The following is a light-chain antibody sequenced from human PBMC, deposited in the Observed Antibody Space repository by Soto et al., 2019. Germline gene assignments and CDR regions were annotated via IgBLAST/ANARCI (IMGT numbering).Light chain of an antibody. Sequence: QSALTQPPSASGTPGQRVTISCSGSGSNIGSHTVSWYQQLPGTAPNLLIYSNDQRPSGVPDRFSGSKSGTSASLAISGLQSEDEADYYCAAWDDSLSGAVFGGGTKLTVL. CDR3: AAWDDSLSGAV. CDR2: SND. CDR1: GSNIGSHT. V-gene: IGLV1-44*01. J-gene: IGLJ7*01.